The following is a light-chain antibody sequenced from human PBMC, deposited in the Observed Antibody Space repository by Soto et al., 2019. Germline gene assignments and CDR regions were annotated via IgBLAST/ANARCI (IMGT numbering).Light chain of an antibody. CDR2: DVN. J-gene: IGLJ1*01. V-gene: IGLV2-14*01. CDR3: CSGPNIIYL. Sequence: QSALTQPASVSGSPGQSITISCTGTSSDVGGYNYVSWYQQHPGKAPKLMIYDVNNRPSGVSNRFSGSKSGSTASLTISGLHAQDEADHYCCSGPNIIYLFGTWNKVTGL. CDR1: SSDVGGYNY.